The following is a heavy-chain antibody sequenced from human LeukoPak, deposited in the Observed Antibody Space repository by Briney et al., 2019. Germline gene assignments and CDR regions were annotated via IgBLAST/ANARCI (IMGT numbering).Heavy chain of an antibody. Sequence: GGSLRLSCAASRFTFSDYYMNWVRQTPGKGLEWISSITSSGSYIYYADSVKGRVTISRDNAKNSLYLQMNSLRAEDTAVYYCARDEGSGRYSPARFDYWGQGTLVTVSS. CDR2: ITSSGSYI. CDR1: RFTFSDYY. J-gene: IGHJ4*02. CDR3: ARDEGSGRYSPARFDY. D-gene: IGHD3-10*01. V-gene: IGHV3-21*01.